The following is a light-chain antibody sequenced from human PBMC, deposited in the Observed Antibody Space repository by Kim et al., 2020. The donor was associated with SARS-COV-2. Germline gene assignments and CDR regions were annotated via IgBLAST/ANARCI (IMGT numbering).Light chain of an antibody. CDR2: LNSDGSH. J-gene: IGLJ3*02. Sequence: VKLTCTLSSGHSSYAIAWHQQQPEKGPRYLMKLNSDGSHSKGDGIPDRFSGSSSGAERYLTISSLQSEDEADYYCQTWGTGIQWVFGGGTQLTVL. CDR1: SGHSSYA. V-gene: IGLV4-69*01. CDR3: QTWGTGIQWV.